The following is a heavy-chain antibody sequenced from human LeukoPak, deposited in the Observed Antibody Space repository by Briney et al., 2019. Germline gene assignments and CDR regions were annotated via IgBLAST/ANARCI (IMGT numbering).Heavy chain of an antibody. V-gene: IGHV4-34*01. CDR1: GGSFSGYY. J-gene: IGHJ5*02. D-gene: IGHD6-19*01. Sequence: SETLSLTCAVYGGSFSGYYWSWIRQPPGKGLEWIGEINHSGSTYYNPSLKSRVTISVDRSKNQFSLKLSSVTAADTAVYYCAREQFSWFDPWGQGTLVTVSS. CDR3: AREQFSWFDP. CDR2: INHSGST.